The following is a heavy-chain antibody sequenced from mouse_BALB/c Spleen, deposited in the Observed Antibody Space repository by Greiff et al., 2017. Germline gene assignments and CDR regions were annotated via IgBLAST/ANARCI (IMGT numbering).Heavy chain of an antibody. Sequence: EVQLQQSGAELVRPGALVKLSCKASGFNIKDYYMHWVKQRPEQGLEWIGWIDPENGNTIYDPKFQGKASITADTSSNTAYLQLSSLTSEDTAVYYCARHDGSWFAYWGQGTLVTVSA. CDR1: GFNIKDYY. CDR3: ARHDGSWFAY. V-gene: IGHV14-1*02. J-gene: IGHJ3*01. CDR2: IDPENGNT. D-gene: IGHD2-12*01.